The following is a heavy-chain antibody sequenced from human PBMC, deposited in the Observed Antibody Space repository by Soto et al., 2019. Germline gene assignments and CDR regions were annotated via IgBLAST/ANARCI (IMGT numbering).Heavy chain of an antibody. CDR3: ASYYGDYYWFDP. D-gene: IGHD4-17*01. CDR2: INHSGST. J-gene: IGHJ5*02. CDR1: GGSFSGYY. Sequence: SETLSLTCAVYGGSFSGYYWSWIRQPPGKGLEWIGEINHSGSTNYNPSLKSRVTISVDTSKNQFSLKLSSVTAADTAVYYCASYYGDYYWFDPWGQGTLVTVSS. V-gene: IGHV4-34*01.